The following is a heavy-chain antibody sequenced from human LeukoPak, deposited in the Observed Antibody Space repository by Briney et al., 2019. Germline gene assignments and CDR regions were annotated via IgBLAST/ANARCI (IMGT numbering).Heavy chain of an antibody. J-gene: IGHJ3*02. Sequence: SETLSLTCTVSGYSISSGYYWGWIRQPPGKGLEWIGSIYYSGSTYYNPSLKSRVTISVDTSKNQFSLKLSSVTAADTAVYYCARHERSVTTFSAFDIWGQGTMVTVSS. V-gene: IGHV4-38-2*02. CDR2: IYYSGST. CDR1: GYSISSGYY. CDR3: ARHERSVTTFSAFDI. D-gene: IGHD4-17*01.